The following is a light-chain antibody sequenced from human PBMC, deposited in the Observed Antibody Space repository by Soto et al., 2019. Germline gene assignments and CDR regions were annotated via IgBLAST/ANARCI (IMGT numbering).Light chain of an antibody. J-gene: IGKJ5*01. Sequence: EIVMTQSPATLSMSPGERATLSCRASQSISINLAWYQQKPGQAPRLLIYGASARATDVPARFSGSGSGTEFTLTISSLQSEDFEVYYCQHYNDWLITFGQGTRLDIX. CDR1: QSISIN. CDR2: GAS. V-gene: IGKV3-15*01. CDR3: QHYNDWLIT.